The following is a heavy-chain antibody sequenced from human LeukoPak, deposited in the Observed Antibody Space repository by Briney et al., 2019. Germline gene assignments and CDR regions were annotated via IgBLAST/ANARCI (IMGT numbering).Heavy chain of an antibody. D-gene: IGHD2-15*01. CDR3: ARSVYCSGGSCYRVYFDY. Sequence: SETLSLTCAVYGGSFSGYYWSWIRQPPGKGLEWIGEINRSGSTNYNPSLKSRVTISVDTSKNQFSLKLSSVTAADTAVYYCARSVYCSGGSCYRVYFDYWGQGTLVTVSS. CDR2: INRSGST. V-gene: IGHV4-34*01. CDR1: GGSFSGYY. J-gene: IGHJ4*02.